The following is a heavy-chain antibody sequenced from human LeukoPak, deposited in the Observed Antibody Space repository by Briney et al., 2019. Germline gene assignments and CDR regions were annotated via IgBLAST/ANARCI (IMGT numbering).Heavy chain of an antibody. CDR3: TRATNFDWLLYFDY. D-gene: IGHD3-9*01. V-gene: IGHV3-30*02. Sequence: GGSLRLSCAASGFTFSSYGMHWVRQAPGKGLEWVAFIRYDGSNKYYADSVKGRFTISRDDSKSIAYLQMNSLKTEDTAVYYCTRATNFDWLLYFDYWGQGTLVTVSS. J-gene: IGHJ4*02. CDR2: IRYDGSNK. CDR1: GFTFSSYG.